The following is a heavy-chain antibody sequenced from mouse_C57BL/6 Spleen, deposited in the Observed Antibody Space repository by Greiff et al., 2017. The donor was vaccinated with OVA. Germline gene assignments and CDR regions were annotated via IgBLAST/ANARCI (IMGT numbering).Heavy chain of an antibody. CDR1: GYTFTSYW. J-gene: IGHJ1*03. V-gene: IGHV1-64*01. D-gene: IGHD1-1*01. CDR2: IHPNSGST. Sequence: QVQLQQPGAELVKPGASVKLSCKASGYTFTSYWMHWVKQRPGQGLEWIGMIHPNSGSTNYNEKFKSKATLTVDKSSSTAYMQLSSLTSEDSAVYYCARNYGSFPYWYFDVWGTGTTVTVSS. CDR3: ARNYGSFPYWYFDV.